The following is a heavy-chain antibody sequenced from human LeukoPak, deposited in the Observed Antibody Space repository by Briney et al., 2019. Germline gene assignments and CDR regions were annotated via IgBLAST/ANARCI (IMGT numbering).Heavy chain of an antibody. CDR2: IYYSGST. D-gene: IGHD6-13*01. CDR3: ASAPLSSSWYYFDY. J-gene: IGHJ4*02. CDR1: GGSISSYY. V-gene: IGHV4-59*08. Sequence: SETLSLTCTVSGGSISSYYWSWIRQPPGKGLGWIGYIYYSGSTNYNPSLKSRVTISVDTSKNQFSLKLSSVTAADTAVYYCASAPLSSSWYYFDYWGQGTLVTVSS.